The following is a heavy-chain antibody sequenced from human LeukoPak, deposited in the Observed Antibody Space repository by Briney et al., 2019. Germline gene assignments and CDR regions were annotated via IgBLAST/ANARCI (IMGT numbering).Heavy chain of an antibody. CDR2: MNPKSGNS. D-gene: IGHD6-25*01. J-gene: IGHJ6*03. Sequence: ASVKVSCKASGNTFTSYGINWVRQATGQGLEWMGWMNPKSGNSGYAQKFQGRVTMTRNTSISTAYMELSSLRSEDTAVYYCTRVPSVRSGTYYYYMDVWGKGTTVTVSS. CDR3: TRVPSVRSGTYYYYMDV. V-gene: IGHV1-8*01. CDR1: GNTFTSYG.